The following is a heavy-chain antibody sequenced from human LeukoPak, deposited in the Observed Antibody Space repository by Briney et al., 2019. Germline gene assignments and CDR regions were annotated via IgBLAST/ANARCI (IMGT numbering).Heavy chain of an antibody. V-gene: IGHV1-24*01. D-gene: IGHD6-13*01. Sequence: ASVKVSCKGSGYTLTELSMHWVRQAPGKGREWMGRFDPEDGETIYAQEFQGRVTMTEDTATNTAYMELSSLRSEDTAVYYCATQQLVRFVLRFQHWGQGTLVTVSS. CDR3: ATQQLVRFVLRFQH. CDR1: GYTLTELS. J-gene: IGHJ1*01. CDR2: FDPEDGET.